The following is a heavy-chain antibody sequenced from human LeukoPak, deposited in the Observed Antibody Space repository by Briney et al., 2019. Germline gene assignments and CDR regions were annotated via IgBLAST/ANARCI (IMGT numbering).Heavy chain of an antibody. CDR1: SESFSGYS. J-gene: IGHJ4*02. Sequence: PSETLSLTCAVYSESFSGYSYIWIRQPPGKGLDWIGKINHSGSTNYNPSLKSRVTISIDTSKNQFSLKLSSVTAADTAVYYCAREGSSSPLHYWGQGTLVTVSS. V-gene: IGHV4-34*01. D-gene: IGHD6-6*01. CDR2: INHSGST. CDR3: AREGSSSPLHY.